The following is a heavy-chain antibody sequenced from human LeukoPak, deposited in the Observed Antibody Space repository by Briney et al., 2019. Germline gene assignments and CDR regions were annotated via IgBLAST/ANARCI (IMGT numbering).Heavy chain of an antibody. V-gene: IGHV1-2*02. CDR1: GYTFTGYY. J-gene: IGHJ3*02. CDR2: INPNSGGT. D-gene: IGHD3-22*01. CDR3: ARGNYDSRGQGAFDI. Sequence: ASVKVSCKASGYTFTGYYMHWVRQAPGQGLEWMGWINPNSGGTNYAQKFQGRVTMTRDTSISTAYMELCRLRSDDTAVYYCARGNYDSRGQGAFDIWGQGTMVTVSS.